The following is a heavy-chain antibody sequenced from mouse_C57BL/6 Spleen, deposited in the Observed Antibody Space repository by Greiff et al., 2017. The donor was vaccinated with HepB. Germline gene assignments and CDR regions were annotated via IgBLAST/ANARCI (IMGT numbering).Heavy chain of an antibody. D-gene: IGHD1-1*02. CDR3: ARMGDGGYEGYFDV. Sequence: QVQLQQPGAELVRPGSSVKLSCKASGYTFTSYWMDWVKQRPGQGLEWIGNIYPSDSETNYNQKFKDKATLTVDKSSSTAYMQLSSLTSEDYAVYYCARMGDGGYEGYFDVWGTGTTVTVSS. V-gene: IGHV1-61*01. CDR2: IYPSDSET. CDR1: GYTFTSYW. J-gene: IGHJ1*03.